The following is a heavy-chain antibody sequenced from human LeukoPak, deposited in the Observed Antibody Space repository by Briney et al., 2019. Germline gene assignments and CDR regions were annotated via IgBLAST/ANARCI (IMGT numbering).Heavy chain of an antibody. D-gene: IGHD2-2*03. J-gene: IGHJ4*02. V-gene: IGHV4-34*01. CDR2: INHSGST. CDR1: GGSFSGYY. CDR3: ARGRWKMDIVVVPAARFDY. Sequence: SETLSLTCAVYGGSFSGYYWSWIRQPPGKGREWIGEINHSGSTNYNPSLKSRVTISVDTSKNQFSLKLSSVTAADTAVYYCARGRWKMDIVVVPAARFDYWGQGTLVTVSS.